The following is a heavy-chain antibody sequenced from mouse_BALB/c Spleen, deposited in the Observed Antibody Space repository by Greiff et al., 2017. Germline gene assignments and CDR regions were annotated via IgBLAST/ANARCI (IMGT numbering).Heavy chain of an antibody. CDR3: ARRIYYDYEGYAMDY. CDR2: ISSGGSYT. CDR1: GFTFSSYA. Sequence: EVQLVESGGGLVKPGGSLKLSCAASGFTFSSYAMSWVRQTPEKRLEWVATISSGGSYTYYPDSVKGRFTISRDNAKNTLYLQMSSLRSEDTAMYYCARRIYYDYEGYAMDYWGQGTSVTVSS. V-gene: IGHV5-9-3*01. D-gene: IGHD2-4*01. J-gene: IGHJ4*01.